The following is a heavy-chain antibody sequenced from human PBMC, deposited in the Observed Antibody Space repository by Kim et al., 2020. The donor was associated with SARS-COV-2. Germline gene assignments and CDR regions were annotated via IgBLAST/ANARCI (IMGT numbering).Heavy chain of an antibody. J-gene: IGHJ3*02. CDR2: IYYSGST. CDR1: GGSISSSSYY. V-gene: IGHV4-39*07. Sequence: SETLSLTCTVSGGSISSSSYYWGWIRQPPGKGLEWIGSIYYSGSTYYNPSLKSRVTISVDTSKNQFSLKLSSVTAADTAVYYCARERSVFDAFDIWGQGT. CDR3: ARERSVFDAFDI.